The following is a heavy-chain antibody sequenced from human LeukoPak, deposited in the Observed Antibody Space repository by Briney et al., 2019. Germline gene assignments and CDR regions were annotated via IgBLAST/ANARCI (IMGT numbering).Heavy chain of an antibody. V-gene: IGHV3-23*01. J-gene: IGHJ4*02. CDR2: ISGSGGST. CDR3: AKGIGYYGSGSYFDY. D-gene: IGHD3-10*01. CDR1: GFTFSNYA. Sequence: SGGSLRLSCAASGFTFSNYAMNWVRQAPGKGLEWVAAISGSGGSTYYADSVKGRFTISRDNSKNTLYLQMNGLRAEDTAVYYCAKGIGYYGSGSYFDYWGQGTLVTVSS.